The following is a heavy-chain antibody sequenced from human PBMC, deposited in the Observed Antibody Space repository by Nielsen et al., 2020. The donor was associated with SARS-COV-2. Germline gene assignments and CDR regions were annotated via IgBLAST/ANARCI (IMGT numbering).Heavy chain of an antibody. J-gene: IGHJ6*02. CDR3: AKVVYDSSGYYPYYYNGMDV. V-gene: IGHV3-43*02. D-gene: IGHD3-22*01. CDR1: GFTFDDYA. CDR2: ISGDGGST. Sequence: GESLKISCAASGFTFDDYAMHWVRQAPGKGLEWVSLISGDGGSTYYADSVKGRFTISRDNSKNSLYLQMNSLRTEDTALYYCAKVVYDSSGYYPYYYNGMDVWGQGTTVTVSS.